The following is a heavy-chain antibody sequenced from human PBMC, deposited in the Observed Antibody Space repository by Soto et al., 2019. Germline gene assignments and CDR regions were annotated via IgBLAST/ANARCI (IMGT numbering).Heavy chain of an antibody. Sequence: LRRSCAASGFTFSNALMSWVRQAPWKGLEWVGRIKSKTDGGTTDYAAPVKGRFTISRDDSKNTLYLQMNSLKTEDTAVYYCTTEAGYSGYESYFDYWGQGTLVTVSS. CDR3: TTEAGYSGYESYFDY. J-gene: IGHJ4*02. D-gene: IGHD5-12*01. CDR1: GFTFSNAL. V-gene: IGHV3-15*01. CDR2: IKSKTDGGTT.